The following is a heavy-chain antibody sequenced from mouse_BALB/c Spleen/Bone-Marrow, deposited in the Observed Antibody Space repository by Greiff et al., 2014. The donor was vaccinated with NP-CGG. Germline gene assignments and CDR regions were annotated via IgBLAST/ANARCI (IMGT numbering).Heavy chain of an antibody. V-gene: IGHV1-69*02. J-gene: IGHJ1*01. CDR3: ARSRGYYDYWYFDV. CDR1: GYTFTSYW. Sequence: LQESGAELVKPGASVKLSCKASGYTFTSYWMHWVKQRPGQGLEWIGEIDPSDSYTNYDQKFKGKATLTVDKSSSTAYMQLSSLTSEDSAVYYCARSRGYYDYWYFDVWGAGTTVTVSS. CDR2: IDPSDSYT. D-gene: IGHD2-4*01.